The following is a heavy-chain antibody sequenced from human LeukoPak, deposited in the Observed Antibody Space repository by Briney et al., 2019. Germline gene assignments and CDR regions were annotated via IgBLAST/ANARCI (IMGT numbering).Heavy chain of an antibody. D-gene: IGHD2-2*01. J-gene: IGHJ5*02. V-gene: IGHV6-1*01. CDR1: GDSVSSNSVT. Sequence: SQTLSLTCAISGDSVSSNSVTWNWIRQSPSRGLEWLGRTYYRSTWYNDYAVSVRGRVTVNPDTSKNQFSLHLNSVTPEDTAVYYCARRLTQYDCFDPWGQGILVTVSS. CDR3: ARRLTQYDCFDP. CDR2: TYYRSTWYN.